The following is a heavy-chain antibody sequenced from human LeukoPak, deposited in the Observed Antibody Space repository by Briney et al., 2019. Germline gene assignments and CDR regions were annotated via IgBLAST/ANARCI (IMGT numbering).Heavy chain of an antibody. CDR2: IYSGGHT. Sequence: GGSLRLSCAASGFLVSRNYMNWVRQSPGKGLEWASDIYSGGHTYYADSVKGRCTTSRDKSKNTVNLQMNDLRAEDTAVYYWARSWDARLNVDYWGQGTLVTVSS. J-gene: IGHJ4*02. CDR3: ARSWDARLNVDY. CDR1: GFLVSRNY. V-gene: IGHV3-53*05. D-gene: IGHD1-26*01.